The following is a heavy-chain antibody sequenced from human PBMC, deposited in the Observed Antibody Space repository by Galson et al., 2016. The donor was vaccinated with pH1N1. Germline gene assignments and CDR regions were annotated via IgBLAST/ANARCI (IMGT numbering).Heavy chain of an antibody. D-gene: IGHD3-16*01. CDR3: ARDQGTPRHYGLDV. V-gene: IGHV3-23*05. CDR1: GFTFSNYV. CDR2: ISGSGISR. Sequence: SLRLSCAASGFTFSNYVMYWVRLAPGKGLEWVSSISGSGISRYYADSVKGRFTISRDNSKSTLSLQLNNLRVKDTAIYYCARDQGTPRHYGLDVWGQGTKVTVSS. J-gene: IGHJ3*01.